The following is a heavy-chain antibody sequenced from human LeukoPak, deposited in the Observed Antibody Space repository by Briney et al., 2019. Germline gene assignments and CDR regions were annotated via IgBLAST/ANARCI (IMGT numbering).Heavy chain of an antibody. CDR1: GGTFSSYA. CDR2: IIPIFGTA. D-gene: IGHD3-3*01. Sequence: ASVKVSCKASGGTFSSYAISWVRQAPGQGLEWMGGIIPIFGTANYAQKFQGRVTITADESTSTAYMELSSLRSEDTAVYYCARDLEDLGAFDIWGQGTMVTFSS. CDR3: ARDLEDLGAFDI. J-gene: IGHJ3*02. V-gene: IGHV1-69*13.